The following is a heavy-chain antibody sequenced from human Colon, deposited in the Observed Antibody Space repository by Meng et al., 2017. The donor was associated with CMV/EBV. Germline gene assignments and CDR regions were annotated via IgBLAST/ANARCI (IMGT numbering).Heavy chain of an antibody. J-gene: IGHJ5*02. CDR1: GDSIRKYY. V-gene: IGHV4-59*01. CDR2: IYYGGST. CDR3: ASNYDTGDWSDP. D-gene: IGHD3-22*01. Sequence: GSLRLSCTVSGDSIRKYYWSWIRQTPGKGLEWIGCIYYGGSTDYNPSLRSRVTLSVDTSKSQVSLKLTSVTAADSAMYYCASNYDTGDWSDPWGQGIPVTVSS.